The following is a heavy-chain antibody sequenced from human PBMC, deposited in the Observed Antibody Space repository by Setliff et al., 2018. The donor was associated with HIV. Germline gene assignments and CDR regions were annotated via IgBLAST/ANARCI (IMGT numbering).Heavy chain of an antibody. Sequence: ASVKVSCKASGYTFTSYAMHWVRQAPGQRLEWMGWINAYNGNTNYAQKLQGRVTMTTDTSTSTAYMELRSLRSDDTAVYYCARDVAGVLGTYYYGMDVWGQGTTVTVSS. V-gene: IGHV1-18*01. CDR2: INAYNGNT. D-gene: IGHD7-27*01. CDR1: GYTFTSYA. J-gene: IGHJ6*02. CDR3: ARDVAGVLGTYYYGMDV.